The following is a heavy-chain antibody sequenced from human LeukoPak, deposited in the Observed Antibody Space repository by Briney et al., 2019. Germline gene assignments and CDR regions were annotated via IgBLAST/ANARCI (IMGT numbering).Heavy chain of an antibody. CDR3: ARDGRSSGWSAFRGSFDY. CDR1: GFTFSSYE. V-gene: IGHV3-48*03. D-gene: IGHD6-19*01. CDR2: ISSSGSTI. J-gene: IGHJ4*02. Sequence: PGGSLRLSCAASGFTFSSYEMNWVRQAPGKGLEWVSYISSSGSTIYYADSVKGRFTISRDNAKNSLYLQMNSLRAEDTAVYYCARDGRSSGWSAFRGSFDYWGQGTLVTVSS.